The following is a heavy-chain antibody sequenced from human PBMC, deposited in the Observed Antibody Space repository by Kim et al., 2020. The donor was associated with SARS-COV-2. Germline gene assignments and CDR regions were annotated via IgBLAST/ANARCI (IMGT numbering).Heavy chain of an antibody. J-gene: IGHJ6*03. V-gene: IGHV3-23*01. Sequence: SVQGRFTISRDNSKNTLYLQMNSLRAEDTAVYYCAKLEKPSYYYYYYMDVWGKGTTVTVSS. CDR3: AKLEKPSYYYYYYMDV.